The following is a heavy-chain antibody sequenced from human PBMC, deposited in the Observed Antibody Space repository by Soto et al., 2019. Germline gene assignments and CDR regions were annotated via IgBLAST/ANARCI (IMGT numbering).Heavy chain of an antibody. Sequence: VASVKVSCKASGGTFSSYAISWVRQAPGQWLEWMGGIIPIFGTANYAQKFQGRVTITAGKSTSTAYMELSSLRSEDTAVYYCARVSDYGDLLYWGQGTLVTVSS. D-gene: IGHD4-17*01. CDR2: IIPIFGTA. CDR1: GGTFSSYA. CDR3: ARVSDYGDLLY. V-gene: IGHV1-69*06. J-gene: IGHJ4*02.